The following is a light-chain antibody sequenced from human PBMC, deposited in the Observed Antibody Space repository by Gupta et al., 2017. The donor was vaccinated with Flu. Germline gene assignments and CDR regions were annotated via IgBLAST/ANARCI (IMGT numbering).Light chain of an antibody. CDR2: YAS. J-gene: IGKJ1*01. V-gene: IGKV6-21*01. Sequence: QSVTPKEKVTITCRSSQSIGSSLHWYQQKPDQSPKLLIKYASQSVSGVPSRFSGSGSGTDFTLTIKSLEAEDAATYYCQQRSSLPQTFGQGTKVEIK. CDR1: QSIGSS. CDR3: QQRSSLPQT.